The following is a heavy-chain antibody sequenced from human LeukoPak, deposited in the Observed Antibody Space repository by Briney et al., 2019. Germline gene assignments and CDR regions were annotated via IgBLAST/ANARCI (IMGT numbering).Heavy chain of an antibody. CDR1: GGSLNDYL. J-gene: IGHJ3*02. CDR2: VGHSGTT. CDR3: TRELISSLAAFDT. Sequence: KPSETLSLTCAVYGGSLNDYLWSWIRQPPGQGLEWIGEVGHSGTTNYNPSLKSRVTISVDTSKNQFSLKLTSVTAADTAVYYCTRELISSLAAFDTWGQGTVVTVSS. D-gene: IGHD3-10*01. V-gene: IGHV4-34*01.